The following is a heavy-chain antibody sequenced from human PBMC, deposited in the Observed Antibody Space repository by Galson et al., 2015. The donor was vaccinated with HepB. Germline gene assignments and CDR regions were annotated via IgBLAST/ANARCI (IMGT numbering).Heavy chain of an antibody. Sequence: SLRLSCAASGLTFTNYAMSWVRQAPGKGLEWVSGLYPDGHITYYADSVKGRFTISRDDSKNTVYLQMNSVRVEDTAVYFCAKDFCRADNCDPFDYWGQGTLVTVSS. CDR2: LYPDGHIT. CDR3: AKDFCRADNCDPFDY. D-gene: IGHD2-15*01. J-gene: IGHJ4*02. V-gene: IGHV3-23*01. CDR1: GLTFTNYA.